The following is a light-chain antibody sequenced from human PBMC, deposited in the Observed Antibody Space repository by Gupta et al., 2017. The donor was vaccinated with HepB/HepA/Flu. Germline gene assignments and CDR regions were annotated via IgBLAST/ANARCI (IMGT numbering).Light chain of an antibody. CDR2: AVS. CDR3: TSHTSRSNIVV. V-gene: IGLV2-14*03. CDR1: SSDVGGYNY. Sequence: QSALTQPASVSGSPGPSITISFTGTSSDVGGYNYVSCYQQHPAKAPKLLIYAVSNRPSGVADRFSGSKSGNTAALTIPGLQAEEEADYYCTSHTSRSNIVVFGGGTKLTVL. J-gene: IGLJ2*01.